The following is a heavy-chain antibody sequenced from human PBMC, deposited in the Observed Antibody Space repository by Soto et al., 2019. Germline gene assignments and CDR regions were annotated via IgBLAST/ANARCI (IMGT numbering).Heavy chain of an antibody. D-gene: IGHD3-22*01. CDR2: ISGSGGST. Sequence: GGSLRLSCAASGFTFSSYAMSWVRQAPGKGLEWVSAISGSGGSTYYADSVKGRFTISRDNSKNTLYLQMNSLRAEDTAVYYCARDGQGGTHDSSGPNSPVLDYWGQGTLVTVSS. V-gene: IGHV3-23*01. CDR3: ARDGQGGTHDSSGPNSPVLDY. J-gene: IGHJ4*02. CDR1: GFTFSSYA.